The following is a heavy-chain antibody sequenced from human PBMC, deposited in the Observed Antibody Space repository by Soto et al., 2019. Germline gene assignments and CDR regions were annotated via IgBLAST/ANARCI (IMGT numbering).Heavy chain of an antibody. CDR2: MYSGGQT. D-gene: IGHD2-2*01. V-gene: IGHV3-66*01. CDR3: ARRKYCSSITCFDF. J-gene: IGHJ4*02. CDR1: GFSVSISY. Sequence: GGSLRLSCGASGFSVSISYMSWVRQAPGKGLEWVSIMYSGGQTYYAASVKGRFTVSRDSSNNTLYLQMSSLRAEDTAIYYCARRKYCSSITCFDFWGQGT.